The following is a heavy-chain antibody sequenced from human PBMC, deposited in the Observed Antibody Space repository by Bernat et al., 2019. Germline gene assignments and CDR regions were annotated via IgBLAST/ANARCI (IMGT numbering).Heavy chain of an antibody. J-gene: IGHJ4*02. CDR1: GFSISTSGVS. Sequence: QITLKESGPTLVKPTQTLTLTCNFSGFSISTSGVSVGWIRQPPGRALEWLAVIFWDDEKHCSPSLESRLTITKDTSKNQVVLTMTSMDPVDTATYYCARRRRYSDSGYHFDYWGPGTLVTVSS. V-gene: IGHV2-5*02. CDR3: ARRRRYSDSGYHFDY. CDR2: IFWDDEK. D-gene: IGHD5-12*01.